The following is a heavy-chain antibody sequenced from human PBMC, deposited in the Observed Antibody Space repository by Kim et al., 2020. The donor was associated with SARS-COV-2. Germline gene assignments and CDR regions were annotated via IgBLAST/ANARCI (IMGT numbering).Heavy chain of an antibody. J-gene: IGHJ4*02. CDR2: INHSGST. CDR3: ARAQLTITMIVVVITTSSYFDY. D-gene: IGHD3-22*01. CDR1: GGSFSGYY. V-gene: IGHV4-34*01. Sequence: SETLSLTCAVYGGSFSGYYWSWIRQPQGKELEWIGEINHSGSTNYNPSLKSRVTISVDTSKNQFSLKLSSVTAADTAVYYCARAQLTITMIVVVITTSSYFDYWGQGTLVTVSS.